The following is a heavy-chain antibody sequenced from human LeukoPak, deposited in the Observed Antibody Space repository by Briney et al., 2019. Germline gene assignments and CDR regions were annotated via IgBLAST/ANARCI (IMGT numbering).Heavy chain of an antibody. CDR1: GFTFSSAS. D-gene: IGHD4-17*01. CDR3: ARGLTVTTYYYYYMDV. V-gene: IGHV4-34*01. J-gene: IGHJ6*03. Sequence: PGGSLRLSCAGSGFTFSSASWMAWARQPPGKGLEWIGEINHSGSTNYNPSLKSRVTISVDTSKNQFSLKLNSVTAADTAVYYCARGLTVTTYYYYYMDVWGKGTTVTVSS. CDR2: INHSGST.